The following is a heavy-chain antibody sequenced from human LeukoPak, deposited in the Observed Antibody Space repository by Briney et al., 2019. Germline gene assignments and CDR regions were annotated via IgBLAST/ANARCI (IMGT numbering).Heavy chain of an antibody. CDR1: GFTFSIYW. J-gene: IGHJ6*04. Sequence: GGSLRLSCAASGFTFSIYWMSWVRQAPGKGLEWVANIKEDGSEKYYVDSVKGRFTISRDNAKNSLYLQMNSLRAEDTAVYYCAELGITMIGGVWGKGTTVTISS. V-gene: IGHV3-7*01. CDR3: AELGITMIGGV. CDR2: IKEDGSEK. D-gene: IGHD3-10*02.